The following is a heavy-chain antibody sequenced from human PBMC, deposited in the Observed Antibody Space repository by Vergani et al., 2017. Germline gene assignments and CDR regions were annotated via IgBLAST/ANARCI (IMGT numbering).Heavy chain of an antibody. Sequence: QVQLQQWGGGLLKPSETLSLTCVVNGGSFTSYHWTWIRQSPGAGLEWVGDIAHTGRPDYNPSLKSRLTMSLDKSRNQFSLTLNSVTATDTAIYFCARVKTETNGHLYYYYYMDVWGQGTAVTVS. CDR1: GGSFTSYH. V-gene: IGHV4-34*01. CDR3: ARVKTETNGHLYYYYYMDV. CDR2: IAHTGRP. J-gene: IGHJ6*03. D-gene: IGHD2-8*01.